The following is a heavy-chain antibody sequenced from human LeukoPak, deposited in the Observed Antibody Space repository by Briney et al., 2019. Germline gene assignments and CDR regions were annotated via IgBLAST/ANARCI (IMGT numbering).Heavy chain of an antibody. V-gene: IGHV3-72*01. CDR1: GFIFSDHY. J-gene: IGHJ3*02. D-gene: IGHD2-15*01. Sequence: GGSLRLSCAASGFIFSDHYMEWVRQAPGKGLDWVGRTRNKANSYATEYAASVKGRFTISRDDSKNSLYLQMNSLKTEDTAVYYCTRIDCTGGTCHDAFDIWGQGTMVTVSS. CDR3: TRIDCTGGTCHDAFDI. CDR2: TRNKANSYAT.